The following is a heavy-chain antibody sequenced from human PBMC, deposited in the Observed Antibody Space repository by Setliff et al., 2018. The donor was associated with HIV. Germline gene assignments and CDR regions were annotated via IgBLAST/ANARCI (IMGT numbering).Heavy chain of an antibody. D-gene: IGHD6-13*01. CDR2: IIPMFGTG. Sequence: ASVKVSCKTSGDTLSIHPISWVRQAPGRGLEWMGGIIPMFGTGFYAQKFQGRVTITTDESRSTAYMELSSLSSEDTAVFYCARVGHSSSYHYYGMDVWGQGTTVTVSS. CDR1: GDTLSIHP. V-gene: IGHV1-69*05. J-gene: IGHJ6*02. CDR3: ARVGHSSSYHYYGMDV.